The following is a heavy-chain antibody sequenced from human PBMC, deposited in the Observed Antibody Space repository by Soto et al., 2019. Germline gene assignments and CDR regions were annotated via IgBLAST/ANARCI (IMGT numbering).Heavy chain of an antibody. Sequence: QVQVQQSGAEVKEPGASVRISCKASGYTFISYYMHWVRQAPGQGLEWMGIIDPSGARTTYAQRFRCRVTMTWDTSRSTVYMDMTSLRPDDTAVYFFATTIIYCDPGDYCGQGTVVSVSS. D-gene: IGHD2-21*01. CDR1: GYTFISYY. CDR2: IDPSGART. J-gene: IGHJ4*02. CDR3: ATTIIYCDPGDY. V-gene: IGHV1-46*01.